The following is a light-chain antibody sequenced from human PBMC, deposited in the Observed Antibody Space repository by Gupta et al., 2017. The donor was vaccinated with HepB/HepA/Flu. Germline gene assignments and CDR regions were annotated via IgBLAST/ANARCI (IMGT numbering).Light chain of an antibody. Sequence: DIQMTQSPSSLSASVGDRVTITCRASQSISSYLNWYQQKPGKAPKLLIYAASSLQSGVPSRFSGSGSGTDFTLTISSLQPEDFATYFCQQCDSTPITFGGGTKVEIK. V-gene: IGKV1-39*01. CDR2: AAS. J-gene: IGKJ4*01. CDR3: QQCDSTPIT. CDR1: QSISSY.